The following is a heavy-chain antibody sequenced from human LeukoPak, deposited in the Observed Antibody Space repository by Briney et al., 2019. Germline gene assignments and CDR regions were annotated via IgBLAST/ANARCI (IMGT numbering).Heavy chain of an antibody. Sequence: SETLSLTCAVYGESFSGYYWSWIRQPPGKGLEWSGEINHSGSTNYNPSLKSRVTISVDTSKNQFSLKLSSVTAADTAVYYCARDLIVPDAMTGSGSYSTDYWGQGTLATVSS. CDR2: INHSGST. CDR1: GESFSGYY. J-gene: IGHJ4*02. D-gene: IGHD3-10*01. V-gene: IGHV4-34*01. CDR3: ARDLIVPDAMTGSGSYSTDY.